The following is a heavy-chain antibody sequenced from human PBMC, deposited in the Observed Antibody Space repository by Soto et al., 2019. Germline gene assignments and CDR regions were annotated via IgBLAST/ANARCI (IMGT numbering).Heavy chain of an antibody. CDR3: TTAPAVIVGATPVPN. J-gene: IGHJ4*02. Sequence: WWSLRLSCSASVFTFSNAWMSWFRQAPGKGLEWVGRIKSKTDGGTTDYAAPVKGRFTISRDDSKNTLYLQMNSLKTEDTAVYYCTTAPAVIVGATPVPNWGQGTLVTVSS. CDR2: IKSKTDGGTT. D-gene: IGHD1-26*01. V-gene: IGHV3-15*01. CDR1: VFTFSNAW.